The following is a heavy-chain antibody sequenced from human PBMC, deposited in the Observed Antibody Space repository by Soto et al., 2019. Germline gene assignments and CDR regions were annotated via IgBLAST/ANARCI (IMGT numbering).Heavy chain of an antibody. V-gene: IGHV3-15*07. CDR1: GFTFTNAW. Sequence: EVQLVESGGGLVEPGGSLRLSCAASGFTFTNAWLNWVRQAPGKGLEWVGRIKSKNDGGTTDYAAPVKGRFTISREDSENTVYLQMNSLKTEDTAVYYCAADLPNWGAYAFDYWGQGTLVTVSS. CDR2: IKSKNDGGTT. CDR3: AADLPNWGAYAFDY. J-gene: IGHJ4*02. D-gene: IGHD7-27*01.